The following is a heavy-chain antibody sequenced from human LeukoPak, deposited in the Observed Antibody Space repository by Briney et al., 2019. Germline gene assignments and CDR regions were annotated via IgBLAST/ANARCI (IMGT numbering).Heavy chain of an antibody. J-gene: IGHJ4*02. CDR2: INSDGSST. V-gene: IGHV3-74*01. CDR1: GFTFSNTW. Sequence: GGSLRLSCAASGFTFSNTWMHWVRQAPGKGLVWVSRINSDGSSTNYADSVKGRFTISRDNAKNTLYLQMNNLRADDTAVYYCARAGSYRFDYWGLGTLVTVSS. D-gene: IGHD1-26*01. CDR3: ARAGSYRFDY.